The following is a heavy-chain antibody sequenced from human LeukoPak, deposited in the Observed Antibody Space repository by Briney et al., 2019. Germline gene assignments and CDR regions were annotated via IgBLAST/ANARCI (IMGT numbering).Heavy chain of an antibody. V-gene: IGHV4-59*01. CDR1: GGSISSYY. CDR3: ARGGTYYDSSGYYYWYYFDY. CDR2: IYYSGST. D-gene: IGHD3-22*01. Sequence: SETLSLTCTVSGGSISSYYWSWIRQPPGKGLEWIGYIYYSGSTNYNPSLKSRVTISVDTSKNQFSLKLSSVTAADTAVYYCARGGTYYDSSGYYYWYYFDYWGQGTLVTVSS. J-gene: IGHJ4*02.